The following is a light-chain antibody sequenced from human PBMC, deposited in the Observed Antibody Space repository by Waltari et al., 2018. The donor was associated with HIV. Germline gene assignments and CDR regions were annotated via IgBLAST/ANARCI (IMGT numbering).Light chain of an antibody. CDR2: DAS. CDR1: QSVSSY. CDR3: QQRSRKLT. Sequence: EIVLTQSPATLSLSPGERATLFCRASQSVSSYLAWYQQKPGQAPRLLIYDASNRATGIPARFSGSGSGTDFTLTISSLEPEDCAVYYCQQRSRKLTFGGGTKVEVK. V-gene: IGKV3-11*01. J-gene: IGKJ4*01.